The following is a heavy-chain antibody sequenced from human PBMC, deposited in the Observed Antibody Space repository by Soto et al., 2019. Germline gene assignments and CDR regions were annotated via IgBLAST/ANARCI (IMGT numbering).Heavy chain of an antibody. J-gene: IGHJ3*02. CDR3: ARDLVSGRAFDI. CDR1: GFTFSSYA. Sequence: QVQLVESGGGVVQPGRSLRLSCAASGFTFSSYAMHWVRQAPGKGLEWVAVISYDGSNKYYADSVKGRFTISRDNSKKSLYLQMNRLRAEDTAVYYCARDLVSGRAFDIWGQGTMVTVSS. CDR2: ISYDGSNK. D-gene: IGHD6-19*01. V-gene: IGHV3-30-3*01.